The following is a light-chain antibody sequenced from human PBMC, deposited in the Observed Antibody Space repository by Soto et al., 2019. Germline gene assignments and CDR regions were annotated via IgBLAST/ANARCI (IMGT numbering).Light chain of an antibody. Sequence: EIVLPQSPGTLSLSPGERATLSCVASQSVTSNYLAWYQQKPGQAPRLLIFGASTRATGIPARFSGSGSGTEFTLIISSLQSEDSAVYYCQQYNSWLWTFGQGTKVDIK. CDR1: QSVTSN. J-gene: IGKJ1*01. CDR3: QQYNSWLWT. V-gene: IGKV3-15*01. CDR2: GAS.